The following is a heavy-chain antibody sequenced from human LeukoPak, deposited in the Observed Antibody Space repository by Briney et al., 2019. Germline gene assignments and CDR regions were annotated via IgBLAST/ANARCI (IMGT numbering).Heavy chain of an antibody. CDR1: GGTFSSYA. CDR3: ARGIPSSGYDSGDFDY. J-gene: IGHJ4*02. D-gene: IGHD5-12*01. CDR2: IIPIFGTA. V-gene: IGHV1-69*13. Sequence: GATVKVSCKASGGTFSSYAISWVRQAPGQGLEWMGGIIPIFGTANYAQKFQGRVTITADESTSTAYMELSSLRSEDTAVYYCARGIPSSGYDSGDFDYWGQGTLVTVSS.